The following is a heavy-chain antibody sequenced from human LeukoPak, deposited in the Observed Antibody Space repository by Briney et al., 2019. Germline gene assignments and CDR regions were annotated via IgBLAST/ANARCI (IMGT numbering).Heavy chain of an antibody. CDR3: ARQWLAFDY. CDR1: GGSISSSSYY. D-gene: IGHD6-19*01. V-gene: IGHV4-39*01. Sequence: SETLSLTCTVSGGSISSSSYYWGWIRQPPGKGLEWIGSICYSGSTYYNPSLKSRVTISVDTSKNQFSLKLSSVTAADTAVYYCARQWLAFDYWGQGTLVTVSS. CDR2: ICYSGST. J-gene: IGHJ4*02.